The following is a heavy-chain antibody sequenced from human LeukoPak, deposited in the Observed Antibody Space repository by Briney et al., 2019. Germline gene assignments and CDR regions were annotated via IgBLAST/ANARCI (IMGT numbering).Heavy chain of an antibody. D-gene: IGHD1-1*01. CDR2: ISVGSDVI. CDR3: AKSHVTTATGTGRYFDY. J-gene: IGHJ4*02. CDR1: GFTFSSYA. V-gene: IGHV3-23*01. Sequence: GESLRLSCAASGFTFSSYAMHWVRQAPGKGLEWVSAISVGSDVIYYADSVKGRFTISRDNSKNMVYLQMDSLRAEDTVVYYCAKSHVTTATGTGRYFDYWGQGTLVTVSS.